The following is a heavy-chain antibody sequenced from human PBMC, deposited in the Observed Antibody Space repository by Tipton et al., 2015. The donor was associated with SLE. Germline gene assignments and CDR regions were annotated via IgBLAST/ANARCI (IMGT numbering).Heavy chain of an antibody. J-gene: IGHJ5*02. CDR2: FYTDGST. V-gene: IGHV4-4*07. CDR3: ARVKDYYLWFDP. D-gene: IGHD2/OR15-2a*01. CDR1: GGSISFDY. Sequence: TLSLTCTVSGGSISFDYWNWIRQSTGKGLEWIGRFYTDGSTRHKPSLESRLSSSFESRVTMSVEPSKNQFSLKLSSVTAADTAVYYCARVKDYYLWFDPWGQGTLVTVSS.